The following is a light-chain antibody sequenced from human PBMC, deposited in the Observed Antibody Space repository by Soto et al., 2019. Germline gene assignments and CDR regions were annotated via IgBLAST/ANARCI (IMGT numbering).Light chain of an antibody. CDR2: GAS. CDR3: QQYGGSPPYT. V-gene: IGKV3-20*01. Sequence: EIVLTQSPGTLSLSPGERATLSCRASHSVTSSYLAWYQQKPGQAPRLLIYGASSRATGIPDRFSGSGSGTDFTLTISRLEPEDFAVYYCQQYGGSPPYTVGQGTKLEIK. CDR1: HSVTSSY. J-gene: IGKJ2*01.